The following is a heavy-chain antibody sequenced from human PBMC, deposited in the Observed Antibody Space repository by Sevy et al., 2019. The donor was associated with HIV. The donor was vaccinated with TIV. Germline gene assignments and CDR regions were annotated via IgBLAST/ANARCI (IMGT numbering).Heavy chain of an antibody. CDR2: IYPGDSDT. CDR1: GYSFTSYW. V-gene: IGHV5-51*01. CDR3: AGPIRGGGDWPGYFDY. D-gene: IGHD2-21*02. Sequence: GESLKISCKGSGYSFTSYWIAWVRQMPGKGLELMGIIYPGDSDTRYSPSFQGQVTISADKSISTAYLQGSSLKASDTGMEYWAGPIRGGGDWPGYFDYWGQGTLVTVSS. J-gene: IGHJ4*02.